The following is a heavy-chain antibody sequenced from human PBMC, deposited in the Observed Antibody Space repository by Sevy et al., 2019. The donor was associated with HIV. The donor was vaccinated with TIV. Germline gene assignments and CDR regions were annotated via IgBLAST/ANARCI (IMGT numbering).Heavy chain of an antibody. CDR3: AKGDSTFYGMDV. J-gene: IGHJ6*02. D-gene: IGHD6-13*01. CDR2: ISGSGGSK. V-gene: IGHV3-23*01. CDR1: GFTFSTFT. Sequence: GGSLRLSCPASGFTFSTFTMNWVRQAPGKGLKGSPVISGSGGSKYYAAPVKGRFTISRDKSKNTLYLQMNNRRAEDTAVYYCAKGDSTFYGMDVWGQGTTVTVSS.